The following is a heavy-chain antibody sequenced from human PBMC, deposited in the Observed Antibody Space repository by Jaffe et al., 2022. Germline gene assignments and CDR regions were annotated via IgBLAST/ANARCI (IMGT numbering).Heavy chain of an antibody. D-gene: IGHD1-26*01. J-gene: IGHJ4*02. V-gene: IGHV4-38-2*02. Sequence: QVQLQESGPGLVKPSETLSLTCAVSGYSISSGYYWGWIRQPPGKGLEWIGSIYHSGSTYYNPSLKSRVTISVDTSKNQFSLKLSSVTAADTAVYYCARDRRSGSYKGRGILFDYWGQGTLVTVSS. CDR1: GYSISSGYY. CDR2: IYHSGST. CDR3: ARDRRSGSYKGRGILFDY.